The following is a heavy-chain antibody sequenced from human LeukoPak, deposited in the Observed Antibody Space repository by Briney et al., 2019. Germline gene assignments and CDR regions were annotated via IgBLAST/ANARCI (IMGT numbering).Heavy chain of an antibody. Sequence: ASVKVSCKASGYTFTSYYMHWVRQAPGEGVEGMGIINPSGGSTSYAQKFQGRVTMTRDTSTSTVYMELSSLRSEDTAVYYCARDRYPIGGFGELWYFDYWGQGTLVTVSS. CDR3: ARDRYPIGGFGELWYFDY. J-gene: IGHJ4*02. V-gene: IGHV1-46*01. CDR1: GYTFTSYY. D-gene: IGHD3-10*01. CDR2: INPSGGST.